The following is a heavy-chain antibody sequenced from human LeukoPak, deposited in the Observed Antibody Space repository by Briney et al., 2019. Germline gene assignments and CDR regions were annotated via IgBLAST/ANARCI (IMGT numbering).Heavy chain of an antibody. CDR2: IYYSGST. Sequence: SETLSLTCTVSGGSISSYYWSWIRQPPGKGLEWIGYIYYSGSTNYNPSLKSRVTISVDTSKNQFSLKLSSVTAADTAVYYCARLDIVVVPAAIEYWGQGTLVTVSS. CDR3: ARLDIVVVPAAIEY. D-gene: IGHD2-2*02. J-gene: IGHJ4*02. V-gene: IGHV4-59*08. CDR1: GGSISSYY.